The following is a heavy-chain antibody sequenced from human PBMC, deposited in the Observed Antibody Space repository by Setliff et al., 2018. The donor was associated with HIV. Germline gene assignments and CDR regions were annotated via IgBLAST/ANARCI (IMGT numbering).Heavy chain of an antibody. CDR3: AKDLLSYCGGDCAEYFQH. J-gene: IGHJ1*01. CDR2: ISYDGSNK. D-gene: IGHD2-21*02. CDR1: GFTLSSYG. V-gene: IGHV3-30*18. Sequence: GASVKVSCAASGFTLSSYGMHWVRQAPGKGLEWVAVISYDGSNKYYADSVKGRFTISRDNSKNTLYLQMNSLRAEDTAVYYCAKDLLSYCGGDCAEYFQHWGQGTLVTVSS.